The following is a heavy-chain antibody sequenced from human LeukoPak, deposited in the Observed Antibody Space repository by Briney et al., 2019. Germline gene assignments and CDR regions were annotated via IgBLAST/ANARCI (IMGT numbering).Heavy chain of an antibody. D-gene: IGHD1-7*01. CDR3: ARDSENVSGTTSWFDP. CDR2: ISSSGSTI. Sequence: PGGSLRLSCAASGFTFSRYEMNWVSQAPGKRLEWVSYISSSGSTIYYADSVKGRFTISRDNAKNSLYLQMNSLRAEDTAVYYCARDSENVSGTTSWFDPWGQGTLVTVSS. CDR1: GFTFSRYE. V-gene: IGHV3-48*03. J-gene: IGHJ5*02.